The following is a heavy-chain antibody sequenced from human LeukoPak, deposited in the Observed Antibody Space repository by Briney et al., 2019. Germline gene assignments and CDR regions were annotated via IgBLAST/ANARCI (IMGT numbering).Heavy chain of an antibody. V-gene: IGHV4-31*03. CDR1: GPSISSGGYY. CDR3: ARNPETTVVTPYYFDY. J-gene: IGHJ4*02. Sequence: SETLSPTCSLSGPSISSGGYYWSWIRQHPGKGLEWIGYIYYSGSTYYNPSLKSRVTISVDTSKNQFSLKLSSVTAADTAVYYCARNPETTVVTPYYFDYWGQGTLVTVSS. CDR2: IYYSGST. D-gene: IGHD4-23*01.